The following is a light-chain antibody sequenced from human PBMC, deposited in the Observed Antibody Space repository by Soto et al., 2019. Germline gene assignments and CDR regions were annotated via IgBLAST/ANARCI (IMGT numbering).Light chain of an antibody. CDR2: DAS. Sequence: EIVLTQSPATLSLSPGERVSLSCRASQSVNTYFAWYQQKPGQAPRLLIYDASSRATGIPARFSGSGSGTDFTLTISSLEPDDFAVYYCQQRGNWPVTFGQGTRVDIK. J-gene: IGKJ1*01. CDR1: QSVNTY. V-gene: IGKV3-11*01. CDR3: QQRGNWPVT.